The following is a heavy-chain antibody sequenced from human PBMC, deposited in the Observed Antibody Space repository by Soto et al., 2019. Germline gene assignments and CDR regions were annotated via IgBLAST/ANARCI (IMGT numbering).Heavy chain of an antibody. CDR3: ARVFGFGGMDV. J-gene: IGHJ6*02. CDR2: IYYSGST. CDR1: GGSISSDTYY. D-gene: IGHD3-10*01. Sequence: PSETLSLTCTVSGGSISSDTYYWSWIRQHPGKGLEWIGYIYYSGSTYYNPSLKSRVTISVDTSKNQFSLKLSSVTAADTAVYYCARVFGFGGMDVWGQGTTVTVSS. V-gene: IGHV4-31*03.